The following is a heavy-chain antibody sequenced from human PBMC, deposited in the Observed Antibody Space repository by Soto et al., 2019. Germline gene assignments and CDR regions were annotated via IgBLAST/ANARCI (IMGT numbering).Heavy chain of an antibody. J-gene: IGHJ6*02. Sequence: SESLSLTCTVSGGSISSGGYYWSWIRQHPGKGLEWIGYIYYSGSTYYNPSLKSRVTISVDTSKNQFSLKLSSVTAADTAVYYCARDRAGVWYFDWLPHTDDYYYGMDVWGQGTTVNVSS. D-gene: IGHD3-9*01. CDR2: IYYSGST. CDR1: GGSISSGGYY. V-gene: IGHV4-31*02. CDR3: ARDRAGVWYFDWLPHTDDYYYGMDV.